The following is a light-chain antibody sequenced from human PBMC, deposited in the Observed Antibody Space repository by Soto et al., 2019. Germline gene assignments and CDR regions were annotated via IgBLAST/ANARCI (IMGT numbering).Light chain of an antibody. Sequence: QSALTQPPSVSGSPGQSVTISCTGTSGDVDPYNYVSWYQQHPGRAPKLVIYDVNMRPSGVPDRFSGSKSGDTSSLTISGLQAEDEADYYCCSYVGPPLVGGGTKLNVL. V-gene: IGLV2-11*01. CDR3: CSYVGPPL. J-gene: IGLJ2*01. CDR1: SGDVDPYNY. CDR2: DVN.